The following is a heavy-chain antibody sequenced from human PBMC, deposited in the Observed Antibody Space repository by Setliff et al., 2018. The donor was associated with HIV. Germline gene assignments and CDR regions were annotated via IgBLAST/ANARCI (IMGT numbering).Heavy chain of an antibody. CDR3: ARQYRRITLFEIVRNSNYFDS. J-gene: IGHJ4*02. Sequence: TSETLSLTCAIYNGPFTDYSYWSWIRQPPGKGLEWIGEVHHRGSTNYNPSLASRVTLSFDTSKNQFSLRLTSVTAADTAVYYCARQYRRITLFEIVRNSNYFDSWSQGTLVTVSS. CDR2: VHHRGST. V-gene: IGHV4-34*01. D-gene: IGHD3-3*01. CDR1: NGPFTDYSY.